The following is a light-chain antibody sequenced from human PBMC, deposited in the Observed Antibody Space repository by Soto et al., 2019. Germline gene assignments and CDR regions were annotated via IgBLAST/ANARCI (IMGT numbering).Light chain of an antibody. CDR2: AAS. CDR1: QGIRNN. CDR3: QHYLNYPIT. J-gene: IGKJ5*01. V-gene: IGKV1-6*01. Sequence: AIQMKQSPSSLSASVGDRVTITCRASQGIRNNLGWYQQKPGKAPKLLIYAASSLQSGIPSRFSGSGSRTDFTLTITHLQSEDFTTYYCQHYLNYPITFGQGTLLEIK.